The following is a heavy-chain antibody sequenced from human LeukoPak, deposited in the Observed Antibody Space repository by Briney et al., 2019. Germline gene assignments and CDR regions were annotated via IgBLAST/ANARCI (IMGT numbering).Heavy chain of an antibody. CDR1: GFTFSSQG. Sequence: GGSLRLSCAASGFTFSSQGMSWVRQAPGKGLECVSHISGSGGSSYYADSVKGRFTISRDNSKNTLYLQMNSLRAEDTAVYYCAKDAYESSGYSHFDYWGQGTLVTVSS. J-gene: IGHJ4*02. V-gene: IGHV3-23*01. D-gene: IGHD3-22*01. CDR2: ISGSGGSS. CDR3: AKDAYESSGYSHFDY.